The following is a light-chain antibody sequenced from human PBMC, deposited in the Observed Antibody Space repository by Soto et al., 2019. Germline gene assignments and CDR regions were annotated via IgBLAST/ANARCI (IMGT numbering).Light chain of an antibody. CDR2: GAK. J-gene: IGKJ5*01. CDR3: QQTHAVPLT. Sequence: IQMKQSLSFLSASVGYRVTINFRASQAISNYLNWYQQKPGKAPNLLIFGAKTLQSGVPSRFSGSGYGTDFTLTINNLHPEDSATYYCQQTHAVPLTFGQGTRLEIK. CDR1: QAISNY. V-gene: IGKV1-39*01.